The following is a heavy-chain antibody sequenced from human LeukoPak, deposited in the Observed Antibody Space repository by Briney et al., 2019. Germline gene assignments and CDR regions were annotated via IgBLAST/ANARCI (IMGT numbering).Heavy chain of an antibody. J-gene: IGHJ4*02. CDR1: GYTFTSYG. CDR2: ITTNTGNP. V-gene: IGHV7-4-1*02. D-gene: IGHD5-24*01. Sequence: ASVKVSFKASGYTFTSYGISWVRQAPGQGLEWMGWITTNTGNPTYAQGFTGRFVFSLDTSVSTAYLQISSLKAEVTAVYYCARDASTIRFDYWGQGTLVTVSS. CDR3: ARDASTIRFDY.